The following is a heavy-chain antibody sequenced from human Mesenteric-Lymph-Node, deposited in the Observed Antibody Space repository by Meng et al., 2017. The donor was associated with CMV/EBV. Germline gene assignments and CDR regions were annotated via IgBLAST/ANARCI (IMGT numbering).Heavy chain of an antibody. Sequence: SGGYISCSKGWVWVRQPPGKGLEWIGDIYHTGSTNYNPSVRSRVTISLDKSNNQFSLKLTSVTAADTAIYYCARVDYDFWSGAFDPWGQGTLVTVSS. CDR2: IYHTGST. D-gene: IGHD3-3*01. V-gene: IGHV4-4*02. CDR3: ARVDYDFWSGAFDP. J-gene: IGHJ5*02. CDR1: GGYISCSKG.